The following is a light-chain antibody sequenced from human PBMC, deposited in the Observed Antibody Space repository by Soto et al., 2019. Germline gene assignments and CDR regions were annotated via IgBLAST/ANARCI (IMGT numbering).Light chain of an antibody. CDR2: GAS. Sequence: EIVLTQSPGTLPLSPGERATLSCRASQSVSSSYLAWYQQKPGQAPRLLIYGASSRATGIPDRFSGSGSGTDFTLTISRLEPEDFAVYYCQQYGSSPVTFGTGTKVDIK. CDR1: QSVSSSY. CDR3: QQYGSSPVT. V-gene: IGKV3-20*01. J-gene: IGKJ3*01.